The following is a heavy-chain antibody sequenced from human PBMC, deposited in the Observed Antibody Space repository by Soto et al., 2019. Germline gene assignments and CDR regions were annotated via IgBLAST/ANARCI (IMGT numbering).Heavy chain of an antibody. V-gene: IGHV1-2*04. CDR3: ARVKGWNYDILTGYLSSGNYGVDV. D-gene: IGHD3-9*01. J-gene: IGHJ6*02. Sequence: QVQLVQSGAEVKKPGASVKVSCKASGYTFTGYYMHWVRQAPGQGLEWMGWINPNSGGTNYAQKFQGWVTMTRDTSISTAYMELSRLRSDDTAVYYCARVKGWNYDILTGYLSSGNYGVDVWGQGTTVTVSS. CDR1: GYTFTGYY. CDR2: INPNSGGT.